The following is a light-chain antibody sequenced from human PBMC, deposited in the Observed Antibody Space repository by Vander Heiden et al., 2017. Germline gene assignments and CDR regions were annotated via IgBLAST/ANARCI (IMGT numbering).Light chain of an antibody. Sequence: ESVLTQHPGTLPLSQGERATLPCRASQSVSSSYLAWYQQKTGQAPRLLIYGASSSATGIPDRFSGSGSGTDFTLTISRLEPEDFAVYYCQQYGSSPPVTFGQGTRLEIK. CDR2: GAS. CDR3: QQYGSSPPVT. CDR1: QSVSSSY. J-gene: IGKJ5*01. V-gene: IGKV3-20*01.